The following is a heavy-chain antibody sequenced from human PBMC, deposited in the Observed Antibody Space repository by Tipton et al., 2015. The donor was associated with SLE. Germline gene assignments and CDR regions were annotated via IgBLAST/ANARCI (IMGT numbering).Heavy chain of an antibody. Sequence: QSGAEVKKPGASVKVSCKASGYTFTSYYMHWVRQAPGQGLEWMGIINPSGGSTSYAQKFQGRVTITTDESTSTAYMELSSLRSEDTAVYYCARGGVDYDFWSGYQYDAFDIWGQGTMVTVSS. D-gene: IGHD3-3*01. CDR1: GYTFTSYY. J-gene: IGHJ3*02. V-gene: IGHV1-46*01. CDR2: INPSGGST. CDR3: ARGGVDYDFWSGYQYDAFDI.